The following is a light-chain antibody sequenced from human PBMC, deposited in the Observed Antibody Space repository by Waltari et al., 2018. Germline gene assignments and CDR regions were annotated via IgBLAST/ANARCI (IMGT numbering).Light chain of an antibody. CDR1: SSNIGSNY. CDR3: AAWDDSLSGPV. Sequence: QSVLTQPPSASGTPGQRVTISCSGSSSNIGSNYVYWYQQLPGTAPTLLIYRNDQQPSGVPDRFSGSKSGTSASLAISGLRSEDEAEYYCAAWDDSLSGPVFGGGTKLTVL. J-gene: IGLJ2*01. CDR2: RND. V-gene: IGLV1-47*01.